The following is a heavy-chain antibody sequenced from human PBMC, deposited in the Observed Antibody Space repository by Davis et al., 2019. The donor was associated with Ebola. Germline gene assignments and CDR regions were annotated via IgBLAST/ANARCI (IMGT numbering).Heavy chain of an antibody. D-gene: IGHD3-10*01. CDR1: GGSFSGYY. J-gene: IGHJ6*02. Sequence: PGGSLRLSCAVYGGSFSGYYWSWIRQPPGKGLEWIGEINHSGSTNYNPSLKSRVTISVDTSKNQFSLKLSSVTAADTAVYYCAREGADYYGPGIYGMDVWGQGTTVTVSS. CDR2: INHSGST. V-gene: IGHV4-34*01. CDR3: AREGADYYGPGIYGMDV.